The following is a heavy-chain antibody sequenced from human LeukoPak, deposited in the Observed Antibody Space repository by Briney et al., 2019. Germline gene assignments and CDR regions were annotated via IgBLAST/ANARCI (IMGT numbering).Heavy chain of an antibody. J-gene: IGHJ6*02. V-gene: IGHV1-2*02. CDR2: VNPNSGGT. Sequence: GASVKVSCKASGYTFTGYYVHWVRQAPGQGLEWMGWVNPNSGGTTYAQKFQGRVTMTRDTSISTAYMDLSRLKFDDTAVYYCVRGPAPYISGWYGYYNYGLDVWGQGTTVTVSS. CDR3: VRGPAPYISGWYGYYNYGLDV. CDR1: GYTFTGYY. D-gene: IGHD6-19*01.